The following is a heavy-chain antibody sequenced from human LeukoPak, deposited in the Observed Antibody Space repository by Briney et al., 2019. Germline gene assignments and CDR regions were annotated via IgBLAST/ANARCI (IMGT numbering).Heavy chain of an antibody. J-gene: IGHJ4*02. V-gene: IGHV1-2*02. D-gene: IGHD3-3*01. Sequence: GASVKVSCKASGYTFTGYYMHWVRQAPGQGLEWMGWINPNSGGTNYAQKFQGRVTMTRDTSISTAYMELSRLRSDDTAVYYCAREYYDFWSGNYSPDYWGQGTLVTVSS. CDR3: AREYYDFWSGNYSPDY. CDR2: INPNSGGT. CDR1: GYTFTGYY.